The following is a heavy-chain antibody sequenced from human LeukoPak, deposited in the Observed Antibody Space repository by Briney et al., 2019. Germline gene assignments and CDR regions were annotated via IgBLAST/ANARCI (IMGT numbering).Heavy chain of an antibody. CDR2: INPSGSST. Sequence: ASVKVSCKASGYTFTSYAMNWVRQAPGQGLEWLGLINPSGSSTLYAQKFQGRVTMTRDMSTTTDYMELSSLRSEDTAVYYCARDNSVGDVAWWFDPWGQGTLVTASS. J-gene: IGHJ5*02. CDR3: ARDNSVGDVAWWFDP. D-gene: IGHD1-26*01. V-gene: IGHV1-46*01. CDR1: GYTFTSYA.